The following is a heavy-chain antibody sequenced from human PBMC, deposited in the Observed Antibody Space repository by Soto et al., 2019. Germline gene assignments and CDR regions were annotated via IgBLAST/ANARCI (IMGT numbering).Heavy chain of an antibody. CDR1: GFTVSSNY. V-gene: IGHV3-66*01. D-gene: IGHD4-17*01. CDR3: ARIGTTGYFDL. CDR2: IYSGGST. J-gene: IGHJ2*01. Sequence: VQLVESGGGLVRPGGSLRLSCAASGFTVSSNYMNWVRQAPGKGLEWVSVIYSGGSTYYTDSVKGRFTISRDNSKNTVYLQMNSLRAEDTAVYYCARIGTTGYFDLWGRGTLVTVSS.